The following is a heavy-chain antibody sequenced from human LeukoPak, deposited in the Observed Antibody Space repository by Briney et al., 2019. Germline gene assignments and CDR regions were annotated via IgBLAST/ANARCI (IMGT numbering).Heavy chain of an antibody. V-gene: IGHV4-39*01. Sequence: PSETLSLTCTVSGASISSSSYYWGWVRQPPGKGLEWIGSIYYGRSTYYNPSLKSRVTISVDASENQFSLKLSSVTAADTAVYYCARHTGNSVTSPALHYWGQGTLVTVSS. CDR1: GASISSSSYY. D-gene: IGHD4-17*01. CDR3: ARHTGNSVTSPALHY. J-gene: IGHJ4*02. CDR2: IYYGRST.